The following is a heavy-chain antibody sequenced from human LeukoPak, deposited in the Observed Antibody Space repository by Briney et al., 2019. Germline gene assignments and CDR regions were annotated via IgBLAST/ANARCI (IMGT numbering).Heavy chain of an antibody. CDR2: ISSSSSYI. V-gene: IGHV3-21*01. Sequence: GGSLRLSCAASGFTFSSYSMNWVRQAPGKGLEWVSSISSSSSYIYYADSVKGRFTISRDNSKNTLYLQMNSLRAEDTAVYYCAKDSSSSSFDYWGQGTLVTVSS. J-gene: IGHJ4*02. D-gene: IGHD6-13*01. CDR3: AKDSSSSSFDY. CDR1: GFTFSSYS.